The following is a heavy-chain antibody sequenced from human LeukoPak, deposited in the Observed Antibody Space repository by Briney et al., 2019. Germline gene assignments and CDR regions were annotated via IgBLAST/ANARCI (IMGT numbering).Heavy chain of an antibody. D-gene: IGHD3-9*01. J-gene: IGHJ5*02. CDR3: ARGKRGYDILTGQYDKDNWFDP. CDR2: INPNSGGT. Sequence: GASVKVSCKASGYTFASYDINWVRQAPGQGLEWMGWINPNSGGTNYAQKFQGRVTMTRDTSISTAYMELSRLRSDDTAVYYCARGKRGYDILTGQYDKDNWFDPWGQGTLVTVSS. CDR1: GYTFASYD. V-gene: IGHV1-2*02.